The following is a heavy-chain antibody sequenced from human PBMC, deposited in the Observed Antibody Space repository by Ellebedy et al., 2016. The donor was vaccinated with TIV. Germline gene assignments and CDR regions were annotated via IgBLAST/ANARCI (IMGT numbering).Heavy chain of an antibody. CDR2: ST. J-gene: IGHJ4*02. D-gene: IGHD6-19*01. V-gene: IGHV3-21*01. CDR1: GFPFSSYT. CDR3: ARDASAWSRDY. Sequence: PGGSLRLSCAASGFPFSSYTMSWVRQAPGKGLEWVSTSTYYADSLKGRFTISRDNARNSLYLQMNSLIAEDTAVYYCARDASAWSRDYWGQGTLVIVSS.